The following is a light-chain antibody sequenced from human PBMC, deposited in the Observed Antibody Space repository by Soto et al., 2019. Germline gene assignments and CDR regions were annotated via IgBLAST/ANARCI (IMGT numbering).Light chain of an antibody. V-gene: IGKV3D-15*01. J-gene: IGKJ1*01. Sequence: ELVMTQSPATLSVSPGERATLSRRASQSVDSNLAWYQQKPGQAPRLLIFAASTRATGIPARFSGSGSGTDFTLTISSLQSEDFGVYFCQQYDSWTFGQGTKVDIK. CDR3: QQYDSWT. CDR1: QSVDSN. CDR2: AAS.